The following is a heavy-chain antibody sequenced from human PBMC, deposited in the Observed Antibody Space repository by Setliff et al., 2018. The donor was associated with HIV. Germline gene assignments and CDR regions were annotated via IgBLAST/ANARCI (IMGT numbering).Heavy chain of an antibody. CDR3: ARDQRYCNGGSCYYNWFDP. CDR1: GYTFTGYY. CDR2: INPNNGGT. D-gene: IGHD2-15*01. V-gene: IGHV1-2*02. J-gene: IGHJ5*02. Sequence: ASVKVSCKASGYTFTGYYMHWVRQAPGQGLEWMGWINPNNGGTNYAQKFQGRVTMTRDTSISTAYMELSRLRSDDTAVYYCARDQRYCNGGSCYYNWFDPWGQGTLVTVSS.